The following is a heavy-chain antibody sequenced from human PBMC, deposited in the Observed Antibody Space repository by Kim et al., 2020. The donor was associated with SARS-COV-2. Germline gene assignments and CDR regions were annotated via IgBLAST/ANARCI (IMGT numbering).Heavy chain of an antibody. CDR1: GFTFRNYA. Sequence: GGSLRLSCAASGFTFRNYALHWVRQAPGKGPEWVSVISYDGTNKYYADSVRGRFTISRDNSKNTLYLQMNSLRMDDTGLYYCATDIVHWVASRYFHGMDVWGQGTTVTVSS. J-gene: IGHJ6*02. CDR3: ATDIVHWVASRYFHGMDV. CDR2: ISYDGTNK. D-gene: IGHD2-21*01. V-gene: IGHV3-30-3*01.